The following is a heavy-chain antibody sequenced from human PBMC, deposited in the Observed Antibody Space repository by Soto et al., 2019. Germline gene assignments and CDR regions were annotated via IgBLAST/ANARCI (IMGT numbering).Heavy chain of an antibody. CDR3: ARERGNWNDGGACFAY. V-gene: IGHV3-66*01. D-gene: IGHD1-20*01. CDR2: IYSGGSS. Sequence: GGSLRLSCAVSGFTVSNNYMSWVRQAPGKGLVWVSVIYSGGSSYYADSVKGKFIISRDNSKNTLYLQMNHLRAEDTAVYFCARERGNWNDGGACFAYWGEGTLVTVYS. CDR1: GFTVSNNY. J-gene: IGHJ4*02.